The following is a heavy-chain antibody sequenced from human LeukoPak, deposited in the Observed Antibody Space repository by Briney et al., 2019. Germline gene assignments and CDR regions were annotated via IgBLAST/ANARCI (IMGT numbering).Heavy chain of an antibody. Sequence: GASVKVSCKASGGTFIGYAISWVRQAPGQGLEWMGGIIPIFGTANYAQKFQGRVTITADESTSTAYMELSSLRSEDTAVYYCARAITVYYYYGMDVWGQGTTVTVSS. CDR2: IIPIFGTA. V-gene: IGHV1-69*13. D-gene: IGHD3-10*01. J-gene: IGHJ6*02. CDR3: ARAITVYYYYGMDV. CDR1: GGTFIGYA.